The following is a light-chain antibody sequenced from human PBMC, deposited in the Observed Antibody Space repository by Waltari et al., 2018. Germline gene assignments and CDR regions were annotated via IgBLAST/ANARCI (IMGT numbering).Light chain of an antibody. CDR3: QQYHESPPIT. J-gene: IGKJ3*01. CDR1: QSISSQ. Sequence: EIVMKQSPATLSVSAGERATISCRDSQSISSQLAWYQQKPGQAPRLLIYGASTRATGIPARFSGSGSGTEFTLTISSLQSEDFAVYFCQQYHESPPITFGPGTKVDIK. V-gene: IGKV3-15*01. CDR2: GAS.